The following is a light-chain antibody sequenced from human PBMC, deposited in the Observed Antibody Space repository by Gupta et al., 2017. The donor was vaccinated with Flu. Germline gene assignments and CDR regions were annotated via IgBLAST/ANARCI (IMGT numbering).Light chain of an antibody. CDR3: QHYGVSSWT. J-gene: IGKJ1*01. V-gene: IGKV3-20*01. CDR2: GPS. CDR1: QSVSSSN. Sequence: EIVLTQSPGTLTLSPGERATLSCRASQSVSSSNLAWYQQKPGQAPRLLIYGPSSRATGTPDRFSGSGTGTDFTLIISKLELEDFAVYYCQHYGVSSWTFGQGTKVEIK.